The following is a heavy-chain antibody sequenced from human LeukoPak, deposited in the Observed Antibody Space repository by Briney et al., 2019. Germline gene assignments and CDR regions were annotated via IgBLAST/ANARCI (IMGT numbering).Heavy chain of an antibody. Sequence: PSETLSLTCTVSGGSIRSSYYYWGWIRQHPGKGLEWIGYIYYSGSTYYNPSLKSRVTISVDTSKNQFSLKLSSVTAADTAVYYCARDGYYDSSGNNWFDPWGQGTLVTVSS. D-gene: IGHD3-22*01. CDR1: GGSIRSSYYY. CDR2: IYYSGST. CDR3: ARDGYYDSSGNNWFDP. V-gene: IGHV4-31*03. J-gene: IGHJ5*02.